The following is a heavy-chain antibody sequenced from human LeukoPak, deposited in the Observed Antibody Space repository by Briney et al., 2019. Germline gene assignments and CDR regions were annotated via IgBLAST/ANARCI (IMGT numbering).Heavy chain of an antibody. CDR2: ISAYNGNT. V-gene: IGHV1-18*01. D-gene: IGHD1-7*01. CDR1: GYTFTSYG. CDR3: ARGATEYNWNLWRASGGAFDI. Sequence: GASVKVSCKASGYTFTSYGISWVRQAPGQGLEWMGWISAYNGNTNYAQELQGRVTMTTDTSTSTAYMELRSLRSDDTAVYYCARGATEYNWNLWRASGGAFDIWGQGTMVTVSS. J-gene: IGHJ3*02.